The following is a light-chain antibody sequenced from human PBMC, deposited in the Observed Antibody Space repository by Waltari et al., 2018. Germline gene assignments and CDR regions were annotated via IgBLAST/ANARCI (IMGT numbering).Light chain of an antibody. CDR3: QQYNNWPPIT. CDR2: GAS. V-gene: IGKV3-15*01. Sequence: EIVITQSPATLSVSPGERAPISCRASQSVSSNLAWYQQKPGQAPRLLSYGASTRATGIPARFSGSGSGTEFTLTISSLQSEDFAVYYCQQYNNWPPITFGQGTRLEIK. J-gene: IGKJ5*01. CDR1: QSVSSN.